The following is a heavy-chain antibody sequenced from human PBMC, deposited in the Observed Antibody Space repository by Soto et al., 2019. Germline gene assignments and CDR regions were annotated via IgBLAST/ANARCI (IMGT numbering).Heavy chain of an antibody. CDR3: ARGGEVGAGQYYLDDS. D-gene: IGHD2-21*01. J-gene: IGHJ4*02. CDR2: MNPDGSTR. CDR1: GFTFSSNW. Sequence: EVQLVESGGDLVQPGGSLRLSCEASGFTFSSNWMPWVRQGPGKGLVWVSRMNPDGSTRGYADSVKGRFTISRDNARNTVFLQMSSLRAEDTAVYYCARGGEVGAGQYYLDDSWGQGTLVTVSS. V-gene: IGHV3-74*01.